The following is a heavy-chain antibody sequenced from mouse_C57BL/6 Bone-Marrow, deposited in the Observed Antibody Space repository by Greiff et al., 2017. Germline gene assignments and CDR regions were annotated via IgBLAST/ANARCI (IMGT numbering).Heavy chain of an antibody. CDR1: GYTFTSYW. CDR3: ARVRGIYDGYLYYAMDY. V-gene: IGHV1-64*01. D-gene: IGHD2-3*01. Sequence: QVQLQQPGAELVKPGASVKLSCKASGYTFTSYWMHWVKQRPGQGLEWIGMIHPNSGSTNYNEKFKSKATLTVDKSSSTAYMQISSLTSEDSAVYYCARVRGIYDGYLYYAMDYWGQGTSVTVSS. J-gene: IGHJ4*01. CDR2: IHPNSGST.